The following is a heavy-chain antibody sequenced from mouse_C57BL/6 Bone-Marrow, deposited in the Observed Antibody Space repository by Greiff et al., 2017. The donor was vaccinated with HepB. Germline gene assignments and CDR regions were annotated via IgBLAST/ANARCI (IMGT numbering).Heavy chain of an antibody. CDR3: ARFFPPHYYGSSYDDY. Sequence: QVQPQQPGAELVKPGASVKLSCKASGYTFTSYWMHWVKQRPGQGLEWIGMIHPNSGSTNYNEKFKSKATLTVDKSSSTAYMQLSSLTSEDSAVYYCARFFPPHYYGSSYDDYWGQGTTLTVSS. D-gene: IGHD1-1*01. CDR1: GYTFTSYW. CDR2: IHPNSGST. J-gene: IGHJ2*01. V-gene: IGHV1-64*01.